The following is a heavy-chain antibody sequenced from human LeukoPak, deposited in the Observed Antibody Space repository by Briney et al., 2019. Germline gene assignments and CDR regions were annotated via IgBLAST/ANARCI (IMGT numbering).Heavy chain of an antibody. Sequence: GRSLRLXCAASGFTYDDYSMHWVRRAPGKGLEWVSGISWNSGSAGYADSVKGRFTISRDSAKNSLYLQMNSLRTEDTALYYCAKDRTYSAYAALDYWGQGTLVTVSS. CDR1: GFTYDDYS. CDR2: ISWNSGSA. D-gene: IGHD5-12*01. V-gene: IGHV3-9*01. CDR3: AKDRTYSAYAALDY. J-gene: IGHJ4*02.